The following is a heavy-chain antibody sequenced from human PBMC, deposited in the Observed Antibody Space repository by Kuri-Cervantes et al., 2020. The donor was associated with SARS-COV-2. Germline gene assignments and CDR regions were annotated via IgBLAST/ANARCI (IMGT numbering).Heavy chain of an antibody. CDR3: AKDRVGVLDS. J-gene: IGHJ5*01. CDR1: GFTFSSCA. CDR2: ISYDGSNE. D-gene: IGHD2-21*01. Sequence: GGSLRLSCAASGFTFSSCAMHWVRLAPGKGLEWVAFISYDGSNEYYADSVRGRFTISRDNSNNTLYLQVNSLRAEDTAHYYCAKDRVGVLDSWGQGTQVTVSS. V-gene: IGHV3-30*01.